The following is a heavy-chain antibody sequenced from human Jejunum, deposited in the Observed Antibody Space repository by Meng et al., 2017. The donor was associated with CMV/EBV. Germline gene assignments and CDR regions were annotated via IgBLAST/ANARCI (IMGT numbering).Heavy chain of an antibody. Sequence: SGYTLSDYYLHWVRQAPGQGLEGMEVIDPTTGSATYTESFQDRVTMTRDTSTSTVYIELSSLRSEDRAVYYCARAVVVRRSYTYDPWGQGTLVTVSS. J-gene: IGHJ5*02. D-gene: IGHD3-16*01. CDR2: IDPTTGSA. V-gene: IGHV1-46*01. CDR1: GYTLSDYY. CDR3: ARAVVVRRSYTYDP.